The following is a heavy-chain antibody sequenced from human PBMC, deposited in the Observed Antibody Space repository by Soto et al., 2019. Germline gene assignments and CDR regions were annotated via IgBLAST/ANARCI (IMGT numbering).Heavy chain of an antibody. CDR2: INSDDTSS. Sequence: GGSLRLSCAASGFTFSSYWMHWVRQAPGKGLVWVSRINSDDTSSSYAASVKGRFTISRDNAKNTLYLQMNSLRAEDTAVYYCAKSFWSSSWYEYFDYWGQGTLVTVSS. CDR3: AKSFWSSSWYEYFDY. D-gene: IGHD6-13*01. V-gene: IGHV3-74*01. CDR1: GFTFSSYW. J-gene: IGHJ4*02.